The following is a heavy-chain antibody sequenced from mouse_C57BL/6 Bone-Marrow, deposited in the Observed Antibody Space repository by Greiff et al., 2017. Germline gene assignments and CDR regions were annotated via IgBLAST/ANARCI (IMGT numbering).Heavy chain of an antibody. CDR1: GYTFTDYY. Sequence: VQLQQSGPVLVKPGASVKMSCKASGYTFTDYYMNWVKQSHGKSLEWIGVINPYNGGTSYNQKFKGKATLTVDKSSSTAYMELNSLTSEDSAVYYWATELSYFDYWGQGTTLTVSS. CDR2: INPYNGGT. J-gene: IGHJ2*01. D-gene: IGHD3-3*01. CDR3: ATELSYFDY. V-gene: IGHV1-19*01.